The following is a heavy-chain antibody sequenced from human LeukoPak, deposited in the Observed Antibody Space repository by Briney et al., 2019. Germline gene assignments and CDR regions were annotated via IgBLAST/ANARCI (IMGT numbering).Heavy chain of an antibody. CDR1: GFTFSSYA. D-gene: IGHD1-1*01. J-gene: IGHJ3*02. CDR3: ANSLFTSATGTGRAFHI. Sequence: GGSLKLSCAASGFTFSSYAMGWVRQAPGRGLEWVSAISASGDVTFYADSLRGRFTISRDNSKSTLYLQMNGLRAEDTAIFYCANSLFTSATGTGRAFHIWGQGTRVTVSS. V-gene: IGHV3-23*01. CDR2: ISASGDVT.